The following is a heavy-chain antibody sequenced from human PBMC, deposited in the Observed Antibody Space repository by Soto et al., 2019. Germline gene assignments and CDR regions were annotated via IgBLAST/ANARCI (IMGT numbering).Heavy chain of an antibody. CDR3: ARDHFDVYDPLDLDY. J-gene: IGHJ4*02. V-gene: IGHV3-7*01. D-gene: IGHD5-12*01. CDR1: GFTFSRYW. CDR2: IKQDGSEK. Sequence: EVQLVESGGGLVQPGGSLRLSCAASGFTFSRYWMTWVRQAPGKGLEWVANIKQDGSEKYYVDSVKGRFTISRDNAKNSLYLQMNSLRAEDTAVYYCARDHFDVYDPLDLDYWGQGTLVTVSS.